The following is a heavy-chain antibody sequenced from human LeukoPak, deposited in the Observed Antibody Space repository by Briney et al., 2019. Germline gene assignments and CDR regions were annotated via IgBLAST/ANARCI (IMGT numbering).Heavy chain of an antibody. CDR3: ARDGSTFTSGAMDV. CDR1: GGSISSSSYY. Sequence: PSETLSLTCTVSGGSISSSSYYWGWIRQPPGEGLEWIGYASDSGNTNYNPSLKRRVTISVDTSKNQFSLKLSSVTAADTAVYYCARDGSTFTSGAMDVWGRGTTVTVSS. J-gene: IGHJ6*02. V-gene: IGHV4-61*05. D-gene: IGHD3-3*02. CDR2: ASDSGNT.